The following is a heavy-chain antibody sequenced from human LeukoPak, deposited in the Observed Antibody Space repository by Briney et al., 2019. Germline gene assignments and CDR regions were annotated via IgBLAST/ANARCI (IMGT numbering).Heavy chain of an antibody. CDR1: GGSLSNYY. V-gene: IGHV4-59*01. CDR3: ARAGGNRFDP. J-gene: IGHJ5*02. Sequence: SETLSLTCTVSGGSLSNYYWSWIRQYPGQELEWIGYIYYSGSTTYNPSLKSRVTISVDTSKNQFSLKLTSVTAADTAVYYCARAGGNRFDPWGQGILVTVSS. D-gene: IGHD3-10*01. CDR2: IYYSGST.